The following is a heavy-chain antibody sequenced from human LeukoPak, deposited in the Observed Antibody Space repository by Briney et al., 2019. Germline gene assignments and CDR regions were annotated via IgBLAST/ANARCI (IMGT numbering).Heavy chain of an antibody. J-gene: IGHJ4*02. D-gene: IGHD3-16*01. CDR2: LKSDGSNE. CDR3: ARDGIMITFGGEATDY. V-gene: IGHV3-30*02. Sequence: HPGGSLRLSCAASGFSFSSYGMHWVRQAPGKGLEWVAFLKSDGSNEYYADSVKGRFTISRDNSKNTLYLQMNSLRAEDTAVYYCARDGIMITFGGEATDYWGQGTLVTVSS. CDR1: GFSFSSYG.